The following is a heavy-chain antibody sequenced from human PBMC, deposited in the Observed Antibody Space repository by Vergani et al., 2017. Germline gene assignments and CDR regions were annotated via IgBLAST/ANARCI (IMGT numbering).Heavy chain of an antibody. CDR2: IYYSGST. CDR1: GGPISSYY. J-gene: IGHJ3*02. V-gene: IGHV4-59*01. D-gene: IGHD3-3*01. CDR3: AREHYDFWSGYYTRHDAFDI. Sequence: QVQLQESGPGLVKPSETLSLTCTVSGGPISSYYWSWIRQPPGKGLEWIGYIYYSGSTNYNPSLKSRVTISVDTSKNQFSLKLSSVTAADTAVYYCAREHYDFWSGYYTRHDAFDIWGQGTMVTVSS.